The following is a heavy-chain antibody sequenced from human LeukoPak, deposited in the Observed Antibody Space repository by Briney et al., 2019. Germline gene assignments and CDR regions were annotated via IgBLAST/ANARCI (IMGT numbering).Heavy chain of an antibody. Sequence: SETLSLTCTVSGGSISSSSYYWGWIRQPPGKGLEWIGSIYYSGSTYYNPSLKSRVTISVDTSKNQFSLKLSSVTAADTAVYYCARAPTPRLLWFGEFPLGAFDIWGQGTMVTVSS. CDR1: GGSISSSSYY. CDR2: IYYSGST. D-gene: IGHD3-10*01. CDR3: ARAPTPRLLWFGEFPLGAFDI. V-gene: IGHV4-39*07. J-gene: IGHJ3*02.